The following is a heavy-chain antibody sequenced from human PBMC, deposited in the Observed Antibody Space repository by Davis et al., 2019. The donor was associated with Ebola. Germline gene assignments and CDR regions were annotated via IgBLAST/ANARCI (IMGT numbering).Heavy chain of an antibody. CDR1: RFSSSSYW. D-gene: IGHD3-16*01. Sequence: GESLKISCAVSRFSSSSYWMHWVRQAPGKGLVWVSRINAAGSVTTYADSVKGRFTISRDNSKDTLYLQMNSLRAEDTATYYCARYCHYPDCSYFDCWGQGTMVAVSS. CDR2: INAAGSVT. CDR3: ARYCHYPDCSYFDC. V-gene: IGHV3-74*01. J-gene: IGHJ4*02.